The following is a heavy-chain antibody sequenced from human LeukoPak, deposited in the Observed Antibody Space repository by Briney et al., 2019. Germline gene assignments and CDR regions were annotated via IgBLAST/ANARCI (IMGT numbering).Heavy chain of an antibody. J-gene: IGHJ4*02. CDR1: GFTFSSYS. CDR2: ISSSSSTI. Sequence: GGSLRLSCAASGFTFSSYSMNWVRQAPGKGLEWVSYISSSSSTIYYADSVKGRFTISRDNAKNSLYLQMNSLRAEDTAVYYCARDRGYYYDSSGYDYWGQGTLVTVSS. D-gene: IGHD3-22*01. V-gene: IGHV3-48*01. CDR3: ARDRGYYYDSSGYDY.